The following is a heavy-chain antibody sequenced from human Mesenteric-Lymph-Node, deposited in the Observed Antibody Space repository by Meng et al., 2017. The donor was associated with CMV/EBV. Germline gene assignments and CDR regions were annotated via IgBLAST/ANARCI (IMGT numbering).Heavy chain of an antibody. Sequence: HVHVHQWGAGLLKPSETRSVTCAVYGGSFSRYYWNWIRQSPEKGLEWIGEINHSGSTTYNPSFTSRIIISVDTSTNQISLNMSSVTAADTAVYYCARGSSYDILTGYFDYWGQGALVTVSS. CDR3: ARGSSYDILTGYFDY. D-gene: IGHD3-9*01. CDR1: GGSFSRYY. J-gene: IGHJ4*02. CDR2: INHSGST. V-gene: IGHV4-34*01.